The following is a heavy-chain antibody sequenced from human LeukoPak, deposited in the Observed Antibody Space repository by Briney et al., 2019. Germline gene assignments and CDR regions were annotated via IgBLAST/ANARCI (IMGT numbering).Heavy chain of an antibody. CDR3: ARGWEIFGVVIIPLDY. CDR1: GYTFTSYY. CDR2: INPSGGST. J-gene: IGHJ4*02. V-gene: IGHV1-46*01. D-gene: IGHD3-3*01. Sequence: ASVKVSCKASGYTFTSYYMHWVRQAPGQGLEWMGRINPSGGSTSYAQKFQGRVTMTRETSTRTVYMQLRSLRSEATAVYYCARGWEIFGVVIIPLDYWGQGTLVTVSS.